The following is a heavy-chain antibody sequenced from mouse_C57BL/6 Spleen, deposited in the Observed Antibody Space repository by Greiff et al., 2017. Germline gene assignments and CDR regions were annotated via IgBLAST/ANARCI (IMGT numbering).Heavy chain of an antibody. J-gene: IGHJ2*01. CDR2: IDPSDSYT. CDR3: ARREYYGSSYAFDY. D-gene: IGHD1-1*01. CDR1: GYTFTSYW. V-gene: IGHV1-69*01. Sequence: VQLQQSGAELVMPGASVKLSCKASGYTFTSYWMHWVKQRPGQGLEWIGEIDPSDSYTNYNQKFKGKSTLTVDKSSSTAYMQLSSLTSEYSAVYYCARREYYGSSYAFDYWGQGTTLTVSS.